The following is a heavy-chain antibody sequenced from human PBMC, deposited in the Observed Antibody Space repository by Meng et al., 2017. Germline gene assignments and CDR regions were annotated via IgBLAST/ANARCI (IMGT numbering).Heavy chain of an antibody. V-gene: IGHV4-4*02. Sequence: QLTASGPGLVTPSGTRSLTVAGSGGSISSRYWWSWVRQPPGKGLEWIGEIYHSGSTNYNPSLKSRVTISVDKSKNQFSLKLSSVTAADTAVYYCARGRYSSGWDRFDYWGQGTLVTVSS. CDR1: GGSISSRYW. CDR2: IYHSGST. J-gene: IGHJ4*02. D-gene: IGHD6-19*01. CDR3: ARGRYSSGWDRFDY.